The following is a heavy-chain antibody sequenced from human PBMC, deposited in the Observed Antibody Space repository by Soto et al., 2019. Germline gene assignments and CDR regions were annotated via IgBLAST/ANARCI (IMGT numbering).Heavy chain of an antibody. V-gene: IGHV3-23*01. CDR2: ISGSGGST. Sequence: PGGSLRLSCSACGFTFSSNAMSWVRQAQGKGLEWVSAISGSGGSTYYADSVKGRFTISRDNSKNTLYLQMNSLGAEDTAVYYCAKFGYGDYVYYYCDYYVDVWGKGTTVTVSS. D-gene: IGHD4-17*01. J-gene: IGHJ6*03. CDR3: AKFGYGDYVYYYCDYYVDV. CDR1: GFTFSSNA.